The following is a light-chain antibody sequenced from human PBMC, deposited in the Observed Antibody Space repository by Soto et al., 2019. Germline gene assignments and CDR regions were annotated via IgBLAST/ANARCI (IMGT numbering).Light chain of an antibody. CDR1: GSDVGSYNR. J-gene: IGLJ1*01. V-gene: IGLV2-18*02. Sequence: QSVLTQPPSVSGSPGQSVTISCTGTGSDVGSYNRVSWYQQPPGTAPKLMIYEVSNRPSGVPDRFSGSKSGNTASLTISGLQAEDEADYYCSSYTTSSTYVFGNGTKVTV. CDR3: SSYTTSSTYV. CDR2: EVS.